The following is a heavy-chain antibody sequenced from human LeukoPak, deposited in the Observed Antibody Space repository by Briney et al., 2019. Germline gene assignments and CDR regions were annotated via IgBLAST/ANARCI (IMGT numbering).Heavy chain of an antibody. Sequence: GGSLRLSCAASGFTLSSYAMSWVRQAPGKGLEWVSAISGSGGSTYYADSVKGRFTISRDNSKNTLYLQMNSLRAEDTAVYYCAKDRYRVDLNYYYMDVWGKGTTVTVSS. CDR1: GFTLSSYA. D-gene: IGHD3-16*02. J-gene: IGHJ6*03. CDR2: ISGSGGST. CDR3: AKDRYRVDLNYYYMDV. V-gene: IGHV3-23*01.